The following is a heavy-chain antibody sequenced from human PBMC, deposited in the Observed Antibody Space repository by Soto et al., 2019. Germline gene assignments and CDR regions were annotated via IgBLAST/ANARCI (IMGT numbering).Heavy chain of an antibody. D-gene: IGHD3-16*01. V-gene: IGHV3-30*18. CDR3: AKDDGGDFDY. J-gene: IGHJ4*02. CDR1: GFTFSSYG. CDR2: ISYDGSNK. Sequence: GGSLRLSCAAYGFTFSSYGMHWVRQAPGKGLEWVAVISYDGSNKYYADSVKGRFTISRDNSKNTLYLQMNSLRAEDTAVYYCAKDDGGDFDYWGQGTLVTVSS.